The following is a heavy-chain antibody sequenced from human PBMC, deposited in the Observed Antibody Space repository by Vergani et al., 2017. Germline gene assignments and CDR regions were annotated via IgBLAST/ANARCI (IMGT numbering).Heavy chain of an antibody. J-gene: IGHJ4*01. D-gene: IGHD3-22*01. V-gene: IGHV4-38-2*02. CDR3: VRDLYSRGPFDV. Sequence: QVQLQESGPGLLKTSETLSLTCNVSGLSITRGNYWGWVRQSPGSGLEWIASVFHLGTVYYNPSLRSRVRLSIDAYNVLSLRLQSVTAADTAVYFCVRDLYSRGPFDVWGQGSLVTVSS. CDR1: GLSITRGNY. CDR2: VFHLGTV.